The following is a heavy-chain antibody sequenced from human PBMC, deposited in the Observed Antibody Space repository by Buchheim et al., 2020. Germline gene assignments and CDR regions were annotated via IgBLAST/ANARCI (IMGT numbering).Heavy chain of an antibody. Sequence: QVQLVQSGAEVKKPGASVKVSCKASGYTFTSYYMHWVRQAPGQGLEWMGIINPSGGSTSYAQKFQGRVTMTRDTSTSTVYMGLSSLRSEDTAVYYCARDRIHGSSWYPDLDYGMDVWGQGTT. CDR3: ARDRIHGSSWYPDLDYGMDV. V-gene: IGHV1-46*01. J-gene: IGHJ6*02. D-gene: IGHD6-13*01. CDR2: INPSGGST. CDR1: GYTFTSYY.